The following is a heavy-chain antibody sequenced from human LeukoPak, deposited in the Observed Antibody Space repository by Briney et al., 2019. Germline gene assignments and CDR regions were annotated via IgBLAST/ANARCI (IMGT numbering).Heavy chain of an antibody. Sequence: GGSLRLSCAASGFTFSNYWMHWVRQAPGKGLEWVAVISYDGSNKYYADSVKGRFTISRDNSKNTLYLQMNSLRAEDTAVYYCAKDIYGYYFDYWGQGTLVTVSS. J-gene: IGHJ4*02. V-gene: IGHV3-30*18. CDR3: AKDIYGYYFDY. CDR1: GFTFSNYW. CDR2: ISYDGSNK. D-gene: IGHD2-2*02.